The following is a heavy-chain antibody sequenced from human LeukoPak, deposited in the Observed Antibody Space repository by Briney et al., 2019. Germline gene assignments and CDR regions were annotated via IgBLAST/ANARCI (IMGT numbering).Heavy chain of an antibody. CDR1: GFTFSSYE. D-gene: IGHD3-22*01. Sequence: PGGSLRLFCAASGFTFSSYEMNWVRQAPGKGLEWVSFISSSGSTIYYADSVKGRFTISRDNAKNSLYLQMNSLRAEDTALYYCARDLYDSSGYYCPFDYWGQGTLVTVSS. CDR2: ISSSGSTI. V-gene: IGHV3-48*03. J-gene: IGHJ4*02. CDR3: ARDLYDSSGYYCPFDY.